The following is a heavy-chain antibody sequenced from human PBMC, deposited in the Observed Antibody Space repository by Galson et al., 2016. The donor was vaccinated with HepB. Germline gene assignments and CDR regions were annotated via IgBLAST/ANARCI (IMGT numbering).Heavy chain of an antibody. CDR2: IYPSDSDS. J-gene: IGHJ5*02. Sequence: QSGAEVKKPGESLKISCKGSGYSFTSYWIAWVRQMPGKGLEYMGIIYPSDSDSRYSPSFQGQVTISADKSISTAYLQWSSLKASDTAMYYCARLLRGSAWYGGDDFDPWGQGTLVTVSS. V-gene: IGHV5-51*01. CDR3: ARLLRGSAWYGGDDFDP. CDR1: GYSFTSYW. D-gene: IGHD6-19*01.